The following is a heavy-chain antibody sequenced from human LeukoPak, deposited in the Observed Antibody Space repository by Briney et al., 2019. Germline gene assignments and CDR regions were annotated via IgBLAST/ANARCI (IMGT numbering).Heavy chain of an antibody. CDR1: GGTFSSYA. CDR2: IIPIFGTA. CDR3: ARGAYDILTGYYKCLHY. J-gene: IGHJ4*02. V-gene: IGHV1-69*13. D-gene: IGHD3-9*01. Sequence: SVKVSCKASGGTFSSYAISWVRQAPGQGLEWMGGIIPIFGTANYAQKFQGRVTITADESTSTAYMELSSLRSEDTAVYYCARGAYDILTGYYKCLHYWGQGTLVAVSS.